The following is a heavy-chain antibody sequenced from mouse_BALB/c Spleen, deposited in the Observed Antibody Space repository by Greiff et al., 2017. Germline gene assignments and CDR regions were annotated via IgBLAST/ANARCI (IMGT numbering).Heavy chain of an antibody. V-gene: IGHV5-17*02. J-gene: IGHJ4*01. D-gene: IGHD2-10*02. CDR2: ISSGSSTI. CDR3: ARVRYGNLYAMDY. Sequence: EVKLVESGGGLVQPGGSRKLSCAASGFTFSSFGMHWVRQAPEKGLEWVAYISSGSSTIYYADTVKGRFTISRDNPKNTLFLQMTSLRSEDTAMYYCARVRYGNLYAMDYWGQGTSVTVSS. CDR1: GFTFSSFG.